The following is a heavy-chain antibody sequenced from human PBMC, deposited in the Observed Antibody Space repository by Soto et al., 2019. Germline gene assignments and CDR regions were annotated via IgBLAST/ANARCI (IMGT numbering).Heavy chain of an antibody. V-gene: IGHV3-23*01. CDR2: ISGSGGST. CDR3: ARATRGGAATLIRDY. D-gene: IGHD6-13*01. J-gene: IGHJ4*02. CDR1: GFTFSIYA. Sequence: EVQLFESGGGLVQPGGSLRLSCAAAGFTFSIYAMSWVRQAPGKGLEWVSAISGSGGSTYYADSVKGRFTISRDNSKNTLHLQMNSLRADDTAVYYCARATRGGAATLIRDYWGQGTLVTVSS.